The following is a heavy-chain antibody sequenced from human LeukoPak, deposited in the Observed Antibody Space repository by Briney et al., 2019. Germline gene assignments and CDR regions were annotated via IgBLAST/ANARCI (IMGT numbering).Heavy chain of an antibody. CDR3: ARDESASYYYDTSDDQH. J-gene: IGHJ1*01. Sequence: GASVKVSCTASGYTFTGYYMHWVRQAPGQGLEWMGWINPNSGGTNYAQNFQGRVTMTRDTSISTAYMELSRLRSDDTAVYYCARDESASYYYDTSDDQHWGQGTLVTVSS. D-gene: IGHD3-22*01. CDR1: GYTFTGYY. CDR2: INPNSGGT. V-gene: IGHV1-2*02.